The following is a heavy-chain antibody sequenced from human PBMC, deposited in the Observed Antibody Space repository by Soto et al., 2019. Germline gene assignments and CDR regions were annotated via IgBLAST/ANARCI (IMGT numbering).Heavy chain of an antibody. J-gene: IGHJ3*02. V-gene: IGHV4-31*03. CDR1: GGSISSGCYY. Sequence: PSETLSLTGTVSGGSISSGCYYWSWIRQDPGKGLEWIGYIYYIGSTYYNPSLKSRVTISVDTSKNQFSLKLSSVTAADTAVYYCSRTDYDFWSGYSDAPNAFDICGQGTMVTVS. CDR3: SRTDYDFWSGYSDAPNAFDI. D-gene: IGHD3-3*01. CDR2: IYYIGST.